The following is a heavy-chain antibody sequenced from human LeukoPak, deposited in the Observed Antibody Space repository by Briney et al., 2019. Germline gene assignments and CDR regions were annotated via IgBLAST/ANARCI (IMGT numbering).Heavy chain of an antibody. D-gene: IGHD6-19*01. V-gene: IGHV3-23*01. CDR3: AKDPTRPIAVAGTFDY. Sequence: GGSLRLSCAASGFTFSSYAMSWVRQAPGKGLELVSAISGSGGSTYYADSVKGRFTISRDNSKNTLYLQMNSLRAEDTAVYYCAKDPTRPIAVAGTFDYWGQGTLVTVSS. J-gene: IGHJ4*02. CDR2: ISGSGGST. CDR1: GFTFSSYA.